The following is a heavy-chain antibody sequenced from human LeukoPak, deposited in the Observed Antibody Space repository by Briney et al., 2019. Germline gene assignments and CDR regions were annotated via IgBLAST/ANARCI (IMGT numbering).Heavy chain of an antibody. V-gene: IGHV3-30-3*02. Sequence: GGSLRLSCAASGFTFSSYVMHWVRQAPGKGLEWVAVISYDGSNKYYADSVKGRFTISRDNSKNTLYLQMNSLRAEDTAVYYCAKLGQLAQWGQGTLVTVSS. CDR2: ISYDGSNK. CDR1: GFTFSSYV. D-gene: IGHD6-13*01. J-gene: IGHJ4*02. CDR3: AKLGQLAQ.